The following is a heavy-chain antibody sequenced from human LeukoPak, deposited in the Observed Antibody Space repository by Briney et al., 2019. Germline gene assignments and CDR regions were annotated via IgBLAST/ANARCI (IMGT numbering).Heavy chain of an antibody. D-gene: IGHD5-18*01. CDR2: ISGGGSPI. CDR1: GFTFSDYY. CDR3: ARVRYSYGYAFDI. J-gene: IGHJ3*02. Sequence: GGSLRLSCAASGFTFSDYYMSWIRQAPGKGLEWVSYISGGGSPIHYADSVRGRFTISRDNANKSLYLQMNSLRAEDTAVYYCARVRYSYGYAFDIWGQGTMVTVSS. V-gene: IGHV3-11*04.